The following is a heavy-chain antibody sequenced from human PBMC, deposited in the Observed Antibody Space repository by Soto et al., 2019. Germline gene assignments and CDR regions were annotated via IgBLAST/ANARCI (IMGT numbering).Heavy chain of an antibody. CDR2: ISAYNGNT. CDR1: GYTFTSYG. Sequence: QVQLVQSGAEVKKPGASVKVSCKASGYTFTSYGISWVRQAPGQGLEWMGWISAYNGNTNYAQKLQGRVTMTTDTSTSTAYMELRSLRSDDTAVYYCARAENDYDYVWGSYQSRGWFDPWGQGTLVTVSS. D-gene: IGHD3-16*01. J-gene: IGHJ5*02. V-gene: IGHV1-18*01. CDR3: ARAENDYDYVWGSYQSRGWFDP.